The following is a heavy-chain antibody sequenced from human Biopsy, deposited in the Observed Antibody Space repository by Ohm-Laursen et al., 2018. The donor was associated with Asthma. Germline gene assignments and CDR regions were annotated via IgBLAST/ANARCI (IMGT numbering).Heavy chain of an antibody. CDR3: ATSYFYDSSGWGY. D-gene: IGHD3-22*01. Sequence: SLRLSCSASGFAVSRDYMFWVRQAPGKGLEWVSTVYSGGDTFYAESVQGRFTLSRDFSKNTVYLQMRSLTTEDTAIYFCATSYFYDSSGWGYWGQGSLVTVSS. J-gene: IGHJ4*02. CDR1: GFAVSRDY. CDR2: VYSGGDT. V-gene: IGHV3-53*01.